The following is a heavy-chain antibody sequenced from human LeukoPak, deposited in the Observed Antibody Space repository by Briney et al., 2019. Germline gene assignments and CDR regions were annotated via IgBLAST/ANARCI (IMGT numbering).Heavy chain of an antibody. J-gene: IGHJ3*02. D-gene: IGHD3-22*01. V-gene: IGHV4-59*01. Sequence: SETLSLTCTVSGGSISSYYWSWIRQPPGKGLEWIGYIYYSGSTKYKPSLKSRVTISVDTSKNQFSLKLSSVTAADTAVYYCARGGYYYDSSGYWGAFDIWGQGTMVTVSS. CDR1: GGSISSYY. CDR2: IYYSGST. CDR3: ARGGYYYDSSGYWGAFDI.